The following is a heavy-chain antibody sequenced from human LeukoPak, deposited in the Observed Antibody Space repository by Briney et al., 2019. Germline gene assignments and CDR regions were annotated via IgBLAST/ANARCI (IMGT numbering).Heavy chain of an antibody. CDR2: IDPGSGVT. CDR1: GYTFTDYY. Sequence: ASVKVSCKASGYTFTDYYIHWVRQAPGQGLEWMGRIDPGSGVTNSAQNFQGRVTMTRDTSITTAYMELSGLRSDDTAVYYCARDQARTTTWYLYMNYWGQGTLVTVSS. CDR3: ARDQARTTTWYLYMNY. J-gene: IGHJ4*02. D-gene: IGHD3/OR15-3a*01. V-gene: IGHV1-2*06.